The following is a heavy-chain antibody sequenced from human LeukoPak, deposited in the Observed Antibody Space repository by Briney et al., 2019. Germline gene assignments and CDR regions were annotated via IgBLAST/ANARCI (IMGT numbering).Heavy chain of an antibody. CDR3: ARARGTRDGYNWDDAFDI. Sequence: SQTLSLTCAVSGGSISSGGYSWSWIRQPPGEGLEWIGYIYHSGSTYYNPSLKSRVTISVDRSKNQFSLKLSSVTAADTAVYYCARARGTRDGYNWDDAFDIWGQGTMVTVSS. V-gene: IGHV4-30-2*01. CDR1: GGSISSGGYS. CDR2: IYHSGST. D-gene: IGHD5-24*01. J-gene: IGHJ3*02.